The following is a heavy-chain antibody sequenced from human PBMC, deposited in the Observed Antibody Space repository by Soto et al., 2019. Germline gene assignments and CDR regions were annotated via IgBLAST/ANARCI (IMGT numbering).Heavy chain of an antibody. CDR2: ISAHNGNT. V-gene: IGHV1-18*01. D-gene: IGHD1-1*01. CDR1: GYAFTTYG. Sequence: QVHLVQSGAEVKKPGASVKVSCQGSGYAFTTYGITWVRQAPGQGLEWMGWISAHNGNTNYAQKLQGRVTVSRDTSTSTAYMELRSLSYDDTAVYYCARGRYGDYWGQGALFTVSS. J-gene: IGHJ4*02. CDR3: ARGRYGDY.